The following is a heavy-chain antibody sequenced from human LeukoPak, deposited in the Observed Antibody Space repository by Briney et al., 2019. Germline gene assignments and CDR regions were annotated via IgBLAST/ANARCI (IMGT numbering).Heavy chain of an antibody. D-gene: IGHD2-2*01. CDR1: GFTFSRYW. J-gene: IGHJ4*02. CDR2: TKEDGSEK. V-gene: IGHV3-7*01. Sequence: GGSLRLSCAATGFTFSRYWMGWVRQAPGKGLEWVANTKEDGSEKFYVDSVEGRFTISRDNSKNTLYLQMNSLRAEDTAVYYCASGAGTSRYQLLRPPDYWGQGTLVTVSS. CDR3: ASGAGTSRYQLLRPPDY.